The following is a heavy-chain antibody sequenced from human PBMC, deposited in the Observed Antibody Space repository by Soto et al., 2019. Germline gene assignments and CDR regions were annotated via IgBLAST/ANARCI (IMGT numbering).Heavy chain of an antibody. D-gene: IGHD6-13*01. CDR1: GFTFSSYA. V-gene: IGHV3-30-3*01. CDR2: ISYDGSNK. J-gene: IGHJ4*02. Sequence: QVQLVESGGGVVQPGRSLRLSCAASGFTFSSYAMHWVRQAPGKGLEWVAVISYDGSNKYYADSVKGRFTISRDNSKNTLYLQMNSLRAEDTAVYYCARDWARVLIPGYFDYWGQGTLVTVSS. CDR3: ARDWARVLIPGYFDY.